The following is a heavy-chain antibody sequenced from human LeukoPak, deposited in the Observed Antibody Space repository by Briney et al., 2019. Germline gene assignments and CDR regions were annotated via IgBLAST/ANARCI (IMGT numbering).Heavy chain of an antibody. J-gene: IGHJ3*02. D-gene: IGHD6-25*01. Sequence: ASVKLSCKASGYTVTSYYVHWVRQAPGQGLQWMGIINPTSGDTNYAQKFQGRVTMTRDMSTSTVYMELSSLRSEDTAVYYCARYGFSSVWQGGWHAFDIWGHGTMVIVSS. CDR3: ARYGFSSVWQGGWHAFDI. V-gene: IGHV1-46*01. CDR2: INPTSGDT. CDR1: GYTVTSYY.